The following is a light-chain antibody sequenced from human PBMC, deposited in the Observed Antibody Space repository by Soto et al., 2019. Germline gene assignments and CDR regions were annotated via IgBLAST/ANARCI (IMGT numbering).Light chain of an antibody. J-gene: IGKJ2*01. CDR1: QDISRF. CDR3: LQHNTYPYT. CDR2: DTS. V-gene: IGKV1-17*03. Sequence: DVQMTQSPSAMSASVGDRVTIACRASQDISRFFAWFQHKPGRAPERLIYDTSNLQPGVPSRFSGSGSGTEFTLAISGLQPEDFATYYCLQHNTYPYTFGQGTKLEIK.